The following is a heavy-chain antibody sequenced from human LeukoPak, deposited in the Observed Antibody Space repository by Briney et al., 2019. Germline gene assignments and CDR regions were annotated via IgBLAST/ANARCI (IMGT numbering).Heavy chain of an antibody. CDR3: ARDSKDAGHS. J-gene: IGHJ4*02. CDR1: GFTFNSYS. D-gene: IGHD2-2*01. Sequence: GGSLRLSCAASGFTFNSYSMHWVRQAPGKGLEWVSSISSTSEYIYYADSVEGRFTISRDNAKSSLFLQMNGLRVEDMSVYYCARDSKDAGHSWGQGTLVTVSS. CDR2: ISSTSEYI. V-gene: IGHV3-21*01.